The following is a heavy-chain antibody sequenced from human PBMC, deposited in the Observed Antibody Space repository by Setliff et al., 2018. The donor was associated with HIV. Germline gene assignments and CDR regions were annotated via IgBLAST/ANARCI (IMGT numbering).Heavy chain of an antibody. D-gene: IGHD2-8*01. CDR3: AALSLRTNSVYGIISTRFDP. Sequence: GGSLRLSCAASGFTFSSYAMSWVRQAPGKGLEWVSAISGSGGSTYYADSVKGRFTISRDNSKNTLYLQMNSLRAEDTAVYYCAALSLRTNSVYGIISTRFDPWGQGALVTVSS. J-gene: IGHJ5*02. CDR1: GFTFSSYA. CDR2: ISGSGGST. V-gene: IGHV3-23*01.